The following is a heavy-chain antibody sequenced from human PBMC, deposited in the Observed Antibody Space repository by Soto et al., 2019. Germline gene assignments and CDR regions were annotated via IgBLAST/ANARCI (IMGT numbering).Heavy chain of an antibody. CDR2: IFYSEST. CDR1: GGSISSGDYY. Sequence: PSETLSLTCTVSGGSISSGDYYWSWIRQPPGKGLEWIGYIFYSESTYYNPSLKSRVIISVDMSKNQFSLNLSSVTAADTAVYYCARDKGSDCSGGSCYPDAFDIWGQGTMVTVS. D-gene: IGHD2-15*01. J-gene: IGHJ3*02. V-gene: IGHV4-30-4*01. CDR3: ARDKGSDCSGGSCYPDAFDI.